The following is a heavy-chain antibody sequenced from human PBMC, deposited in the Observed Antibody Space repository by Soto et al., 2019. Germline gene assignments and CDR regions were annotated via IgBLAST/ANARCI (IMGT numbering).Heavy chain of an antibody. CDR2: IHYSGST. D-gene: IGHD4-17*01. J-gene: IGHJ4*02. CDR3: ARGVYGEGCFDY. V-gene: IGHV4-59*01. Sequence: SETLSLTCTVPGGSISPYYWSWIRQPPGKGLEWIGYIHYSGSTNHNPSLKSRVTISVDTSKSQFSLNLSSVTAADTAVYYCARGVYGEGCFDYWGQGTLVTVSS. CDR1: GGSISPYY.